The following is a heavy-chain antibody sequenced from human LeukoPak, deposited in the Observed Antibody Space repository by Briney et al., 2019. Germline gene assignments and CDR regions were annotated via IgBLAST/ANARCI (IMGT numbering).Heavy chain of an antibody. CDR3: ARALIGYYFDY. J-gene: IGHJ4*02. CDR1: GFTFSSYS. Sequence: GGSLRLSCAASGFTFSSYSMNWVRQAPGKGLEWVSSVSNSGDYIHYADSVKGRFTISRDNSKNSLYLQMNNLRAEDTAVYYCARALIGYYFDYWGQGTLVTVSS. V-gene: IGHV3-21*06. D-gene: IGHD2-8*01. CDR2: VSNSGDYI.